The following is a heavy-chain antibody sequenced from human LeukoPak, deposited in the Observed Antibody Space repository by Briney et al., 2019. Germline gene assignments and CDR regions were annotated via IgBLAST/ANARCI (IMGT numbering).Heavy chain of an antibody. CDR3: AHASGWYVNDAFDI. V-gene: IGHV2-5*02. D-gene: IGHD6-19*01. Sequence: SGPTLVNPTQTLTLTCTFSGFSRCTGGGGVGGIRQPPGKALEWLSLSYWDDDKRYSPSLESRLTITKDTSKNQVVLTMTNMDPVDTATYYCAHASGWYVNDAFDIWGQGTMVTVSS. CDR1: GFSRCTGGGG. J-gene: IGHJ3*02. CDR2: SYWDDDK.